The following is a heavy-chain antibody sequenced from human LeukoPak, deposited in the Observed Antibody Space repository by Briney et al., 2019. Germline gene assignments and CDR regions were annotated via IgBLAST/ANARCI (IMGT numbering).Heavy chain of an antibody. CDR2: INHSGST. Sequence: SETLSLTCAVYGGSFSGYYWSWIRQPPGKGLEWIGEINHSGSTNYNPSLKSRVTISVDTSKNQFSLKLSSMTAADTAVYFCARWGGNGRSFDYWGQGTLVTVSS. CDR3: ARWGGNGRSFDY. CDR1: GGSFSGYY. V-gene: IGHV4-34*01. D-gene: IGHD1-14*01. J-gene: IGHJ4*02.